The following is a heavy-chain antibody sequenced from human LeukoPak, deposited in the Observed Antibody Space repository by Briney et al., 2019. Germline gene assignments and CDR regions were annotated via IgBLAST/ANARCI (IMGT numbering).Heavy chain of an antibody. CDR1: GFTSSSYG. CDR2: IWYDGSNK. V-gene: IGHV3-33*01. D-gene: IGHD2-15*01. CDR3: ARASAEPPPYYSWYSGLDV. Sequence: GGSLSPSCAASGFTSSSYGMHWVRQAPGKGLEWVAVIWYDGSNKYYADSVKGRFTISRDNSKSTLYLQMNGLRAEDSAVFYCARASAEPPPYYSWYSGLDVCAQEPTVTVSS. J-gene: IGHJ6*01.